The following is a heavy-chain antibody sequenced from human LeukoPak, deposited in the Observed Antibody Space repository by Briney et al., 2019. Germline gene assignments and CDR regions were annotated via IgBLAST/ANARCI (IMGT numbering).Heavy chain of an antibody. Sequence: PGGSLRLSCAASGFTFSDYYMIWIRQAPGKGLEWVSYISSSGSTIYYADSVKGRFTISRDNAKNSLYLQMNSLRAEDTAVYYCARDRRSSFDYYYYYMDVWGKGTTVTVSS. J-gene: IGHJ6*03. V-gene: IGHV3-11*01. CDR3: ARDRRSSFDYYYYYMDV. D-gene: IGHD6-13*01. CDR1: GFTFSDYY. CDR2: ISSSGSTI.